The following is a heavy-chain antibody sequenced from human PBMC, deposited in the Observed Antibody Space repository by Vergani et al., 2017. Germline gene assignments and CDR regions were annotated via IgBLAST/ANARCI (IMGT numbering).Heavy chain of an antibody. CDR3: ARRVPRQSFDI. CDR2: ISWNSGSI. CDR1: GFTFNNYA. V-gene: IGHV3-9*01. Sequence: EVQLLESGGGLVQPGGSLRVSCAASGFTFNNYAMTWVRQAPGKGLEWVSGISWNSGSIGYADSVKGRFTISRDNAKNSLYLQMNSLRAEDTAVYYCARRVPRQSFDIWGQGTMVSVSS. J-gene: IGHJ3*02.